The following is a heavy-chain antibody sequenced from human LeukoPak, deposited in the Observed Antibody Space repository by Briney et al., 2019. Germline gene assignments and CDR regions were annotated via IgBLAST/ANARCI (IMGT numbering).Heavy chain of an antibody. J-gene: IGHJ4*02. Sequence: SGTLSLTCAVSGASMSTHYWSWLRQPPGKGLEWIGYLLDSWRTKDNPSLQSRVTLSADTSKNQFSLRLTSVTAADTAVYYCATIRRGSIYGYFDFWGQGILVTVSS. CDR3: ATIRRGSIYGYFDF. V-gene: IGHV4-59*11. D-gene: IGHD5-18*01. CDR2: LLDSWRT. CDR1: GASMSTHY.